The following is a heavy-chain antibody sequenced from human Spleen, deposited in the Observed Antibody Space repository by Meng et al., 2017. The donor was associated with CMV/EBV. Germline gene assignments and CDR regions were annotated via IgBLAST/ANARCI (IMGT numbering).Heavy chain of an antibody. CDR2: ISHAGST. D-gene: IGHD3-22*01. CDR3: ARGVDSSGYYSYYYYYGMDV. J-gene: IGHJ6*02. V-gene: IGHV4-34*01. CDR1: GGSLSGYH. Sequence: SETLSLTCAVNGGSLSGYHWSWIRQSPGMGLEWIGEISHAGSTKYNPSLKSRVTISVDTSKNQFSLKLSSVTAADTAVYYCARGVDSSGYYSYYYYYGMDVWGQGTTVTVSS.